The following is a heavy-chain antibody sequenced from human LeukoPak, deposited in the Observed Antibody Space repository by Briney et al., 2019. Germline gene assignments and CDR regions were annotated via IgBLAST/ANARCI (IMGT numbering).Heavy chain of an antibody. CDR1: GYTFTVYY. Sequence: GASVKVSCKASGYTFTVYYVHWVRQAPGQGLEWMGLINPSGGSTRYAQKFQGRVTMTRDMSTSTVYMELSSLRSEDTAVYYCARALPHRRLMDTTMEQHWFDPWGQGTLVTVSS. J-gene: IGHJ5*02. V-gene: IGHV1-46*01. D-gene: IGHD5-18*01. CDR2: INPSGGST. CDR3: ARALPHRRLMDTTMEQHWFDP.